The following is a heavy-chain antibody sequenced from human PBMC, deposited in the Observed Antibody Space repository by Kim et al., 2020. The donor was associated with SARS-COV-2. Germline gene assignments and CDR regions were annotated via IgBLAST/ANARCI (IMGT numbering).Heavy chain of an antibody. Sequence: SVKGRFTISRDTSTNTLYLQMNSLRAEDTAVYYCAKGGLYYYDSSGEFDYWGQGTLVTVSS. D-gene: IGHD3-22*01. J-gene: IGHJ4*02. V-gene: IGHV3-23*03. CDR3: AKGGLYYYDSSGEFDY.